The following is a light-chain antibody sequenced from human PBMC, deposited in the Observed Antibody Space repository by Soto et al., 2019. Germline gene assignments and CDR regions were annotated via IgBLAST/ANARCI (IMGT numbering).Light chain of an antibody. CDR3: QQRYRWPPIT. CDR1: QGISSN. V-gene: IGKV1-9*01. CDR2: AAS. Sequence: DIQLTQSPSFLSASVGDRVTITCRASQGISSNLAWYQQKPGKAPKLLVYAASTLQSGVPSRFSGSGSGTDFTLTISSLEPEDFAVYYCQQRYRWPPITFGQGTRLEIK. J-gene: IGKJ5*01.